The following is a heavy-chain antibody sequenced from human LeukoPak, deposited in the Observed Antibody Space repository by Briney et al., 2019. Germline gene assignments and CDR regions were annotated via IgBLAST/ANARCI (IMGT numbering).Heavy chain of an antibody. D-gene: IGHD3-22*01. CDR1: GYTFTSYG. V-gene: IGHV1-18*01. J-gene: IGHJ5*02. CDR3: ARQFQGAPYYYDSSGYYL. CDR2: ISAYNGNT. Sequence: ASVKVSCKASGYTFTSYGISWVRQAPGQGLEWMGWISAYNGNTNYAQKLQGRVTMTTDTSTSTAYMELRSLRSDDTAVYYCARQFQGAPYYYDSSGYYLWGQGTLVTVSS.